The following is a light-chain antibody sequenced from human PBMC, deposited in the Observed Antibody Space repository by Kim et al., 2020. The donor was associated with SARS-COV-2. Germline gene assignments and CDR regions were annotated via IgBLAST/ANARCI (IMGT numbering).Light chain of an antibody. J-gene: IGLJ3*02. CDR2: EVR. CDR1: YNY. Sequence: YNYVSWYQQHPGKAPKVMIYEVRERPSGVPDRFSGYKSGSTASLTVSGLQAEDEADYYCSSYAGSTWVFGGGTKLTVL. V-gene: IGLV2-8*01. CDR3: SSYAGSTWV.